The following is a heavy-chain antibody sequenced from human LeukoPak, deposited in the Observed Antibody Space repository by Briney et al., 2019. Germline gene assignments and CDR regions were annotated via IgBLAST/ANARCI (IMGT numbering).Heavy chain of an antibody. CDR3: ARGGIPTGPYYYFYYMDV. D-gene: IGHD3-10*01. J-gene: IGHJ6*03. V-gene: IGHV3-30*01. Sequence: GSSLRLSCAASGFTFSRNVMHWVRQAPGKGLEWVALITYDGNNKFYADSVKGRFTISRDNSRNTLYLQMNSLRGEDAAVYSCARGGIPTGPYYYFYYMDVWGKGTAVTVSS. CDR1: GFTFSRNV. CDR2: ITYDGNNK.